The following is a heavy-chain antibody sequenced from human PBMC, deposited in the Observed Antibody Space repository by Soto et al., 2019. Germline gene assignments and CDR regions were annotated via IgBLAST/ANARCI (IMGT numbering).Heavy chain of an antibody. Sequence: LSLTCTVSGGSISSYYWSWIRQPAGKGLEWIGRIYTSGSTNYNPSLKSRVTMSVDTSKNQFSLKLSSVTAADTAVYYCASAGQQGYYYHYGMDVWGQGTTVTVSS. D-gene: IGHD6-13*01. CDR2: IYTSGST. CDR1: GGSISSYY. V-gene: IGHV4-4*07. CDR3: ASAGQQGYYYHYGMDV. J-gene: IGHJ6*02.